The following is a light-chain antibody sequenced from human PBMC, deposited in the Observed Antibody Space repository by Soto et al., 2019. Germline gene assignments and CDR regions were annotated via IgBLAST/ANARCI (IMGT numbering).Light chain of an antibody. J-gene: IGKJ4*01. Sequence: EIVLTQSPATLSLSPGERATFSCRASQSVSSDLVWYQHKPGQAPRLLIYDASNRATGIPARFSGSGSGTDFTLTISSLEPEDFAVYDCQQRSNWPPLTFGGGTKVEIK. CDR3: QQRSNWPPLT. CDR2: DAS. V-gene: IGKV3-11*01. CDR1: QSVSSD.